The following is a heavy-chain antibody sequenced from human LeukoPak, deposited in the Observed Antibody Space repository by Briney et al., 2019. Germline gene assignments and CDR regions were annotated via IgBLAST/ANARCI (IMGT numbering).Heavy chain of an antibody. Sequence: GESLKISCKGSGYSFTSYWIGWVRQMPGKGLEWMGIIYPGDSDTRYSPPFQGQVTISADKSISTAYLQWSSLKASDTAMYYCARPPDYYDSSGPYYFDYWGQGTLVTVSS. CDR1: GYSFTSYW. CDR2: IYPGDSDT. J-gene: IGHJ4*02. D-gene: IGHD3-22*01. CDR3: ARPPDYYDSSGPYYFDY. V-gene: IGHV5-51*01.